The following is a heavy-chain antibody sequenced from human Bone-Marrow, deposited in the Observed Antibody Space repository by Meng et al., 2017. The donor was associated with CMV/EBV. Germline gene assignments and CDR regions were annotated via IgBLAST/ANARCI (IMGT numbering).Heavy chain of an antibody. CDR3: AKGRLYGGNSHFDY. V-gene: IGHV3-33*06. J-gene: IGHJ4*02. CDR1: GFTFSSYS. D-gene: IGHD4-23*01. Sequence: GGSLRLSCAASGFTFSSYSMNWVRQAPGKGLEWVAVIWYDGSNKYYADSVKGRFTISRDNSKNTLYLQMNSLRAEDTAVYYCAKGRLYGGNSHFDYWGQGTLVTVSS. CDR2: IWYDGSNK.